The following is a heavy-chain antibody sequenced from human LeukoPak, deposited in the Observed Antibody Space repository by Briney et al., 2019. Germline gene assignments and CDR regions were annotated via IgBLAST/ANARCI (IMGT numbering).Heavy chain of an antibody. J-gene: IGHJ3*02. Sequence: PGGSLRLSCAASGFTFSSYAMHWVRQAPGKGLEWVAVISYDGSNKYYADSVKGRFTISRDNSKNTLYLQMDSLRAEDTAVYYCARFGTGPPFDIWGQGTMVTVSS. V-gene: IGHV3-30-3*01. CDR2: ISYDGSNK. D-gene: IGHD3/OR15-3a*01. CDR1: GFTFSSYA. CDR3: ARFGTGPPFDI.